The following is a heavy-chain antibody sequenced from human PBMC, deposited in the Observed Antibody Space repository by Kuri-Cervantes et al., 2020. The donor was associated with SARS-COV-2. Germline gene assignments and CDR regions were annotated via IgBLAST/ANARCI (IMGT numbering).Heavy chain of an antibody. V-gene: IGHV3-7*05. CDR3: AKDMTPDYGGNVDY. Sequence: LSLTCSASGFTFSYYWMSWVRQAPGKGLEWVANINQDGSEKYYVGSVKGRFTISRDNSKNSLYLQMNSLRTEDTALYYCAKDMTPDYGGNVDYWGQGTLVTVSS. J-gene: IGHJ4*02. CDR2: INQDGSEK. D-gene: IGHD4-23*01. CDR1: GFTFSYYW.